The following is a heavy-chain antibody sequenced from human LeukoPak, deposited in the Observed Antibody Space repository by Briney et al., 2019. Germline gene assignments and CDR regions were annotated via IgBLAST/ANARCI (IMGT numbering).Heavy chain of an antibody. D-gene: IGHD5-18*01. Sequence: GGSLRLSCAASGFTFSSYGMHWVRQAPGKGLEWVAVISYDGSNKYYADSMKGRFTISRDNSKNTLFLQMNSLRDEDTAMYYCAKDRGGYSYGAGDYWDQGTLVTVSS. CDR1: GFTFSSYG. CDR2: ISYDGSNK. V-gene: IGHV3-30*18. CDR3: AKDRGGYSYGAGDY. J-gene: IGHJ4*02.